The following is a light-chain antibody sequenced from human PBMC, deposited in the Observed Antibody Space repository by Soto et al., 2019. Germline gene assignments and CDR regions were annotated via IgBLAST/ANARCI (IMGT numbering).Light chain of an antibody. CDR1: QNIYNIY. CDR2: GAS. J-gene: IGKJ4*01. CDR3: QHFGNDALA. V-gene: IGKV3-20*01. Sequence: ESVLTQSPGTLSLSPGERATLSCRATQNIYNIYLAWYQQRRGQAPRLLIYGASSRATGSPDRFSGSGSGTDFTLTISRLEPEDFGVYYCQHFGNDALAFGGGTKVEIK.